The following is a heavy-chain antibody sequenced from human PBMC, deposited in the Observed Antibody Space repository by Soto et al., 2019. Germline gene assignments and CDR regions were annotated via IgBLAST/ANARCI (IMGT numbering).Heavy chain of an antibody. V-gene: IGHV3-48*01. J-gene: IGHJ6*03. D-gene: IGHD1-26*01. CDR3: VRDGILSASMGSGYYYYLDV. CDR1: GFPFSSYT. CDR2: ISGRSTTT. Sequence: GGSLRLSCAASGFPFSSYTMSWVRQAPGKGLEWVAYISGRSTTTHFADSVRGRFTISRDDGKDSVYLQMNSLRAEDTAVYYCVRDGILSASMGSGYYYYLDVWGKGTMVTVSS.